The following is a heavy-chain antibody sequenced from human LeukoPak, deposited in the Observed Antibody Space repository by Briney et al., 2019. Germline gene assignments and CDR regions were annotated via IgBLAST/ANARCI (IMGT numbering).Heavy chain of an antibody. CDR3: AKDNRRHYTSGPNPDSLH. Sequence: GRSLRLSCAGSGFIFNNYAMHWVRQPPGKGLEWVSGISRNSGSIDYADSVKGRFTISRDNAKNSLYLQMNSLRVEDTAFYYCAKDNRRHYTSGPNPDSLHWGQGALVTVSS. CDR1: GFIFNNYA. CDR2: ISRNSGSI. D-gene: IGHD6-19*01. J-gene: IGHJ4*02. V-gene: IGHV3-9*01.